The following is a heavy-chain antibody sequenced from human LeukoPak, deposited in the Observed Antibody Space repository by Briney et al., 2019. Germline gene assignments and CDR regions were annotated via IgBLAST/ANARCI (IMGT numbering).Heavy chain of an antibody. CDR3: ARVPVLRYYYYYMDV. CDR1: GGSINSYY. Sequence: SDTLSLTCTVSGGSINSYYWSWVRQPAGKGLEWIGRIYTTGSTNYNPSLKSRVTMSIDTSKNQFSLKLSSVTAADTAVYYCARVPVLRYYYYYMDVWGKGTTVTVSS. CDR2: IYTTGST. D-gene: IGHD5/OR15-5a*01. J-gene: IGHJ6*03. V-gene: IGHV4-4*07.